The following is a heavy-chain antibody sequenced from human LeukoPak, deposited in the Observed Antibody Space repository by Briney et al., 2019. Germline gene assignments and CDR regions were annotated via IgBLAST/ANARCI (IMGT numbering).Heavy chain of an antibody. CDR3: RRDWHRAYDV. Sequence: GGSLRLSCAASGLNIRTSWMGWVRQAPGKGLEWVADIKEDGRDVKYVDAVEGRFTISRDNDKNFLYLEMISLRADDTAVYYCRRDWHRAYDVWGQGAMVIVAS. J-gene: IGHJ3*01. CDR1: GLNIRTSW. V-gene: IGHV3-7*01. CDR2: IKEDGRDV. D-gene: IGHD1-14*01.